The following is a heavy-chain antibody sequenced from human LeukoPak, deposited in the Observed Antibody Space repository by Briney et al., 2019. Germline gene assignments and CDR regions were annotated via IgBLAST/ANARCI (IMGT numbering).Heavy chain of an antibody. CDR1: GLTVSANY. CDR2: IKSKTDGGTT. V-gene: IGHV3-15*01. D-gene: IGHD3-9*01. CDR3: TTFYDILTGYYSIYFDC. Sequence: PGGSLRLSCAASGLTVSANYLSWVRQAPGKGLEWVGRIKSKTDGGTTDYAAPVKGRFTISRDDSKNTLYLQMNSLKTEDTAVYYCTTFYDILTGYYSIYFDCWGQGTLVTVSS. J-gene: IGHJ4*02.